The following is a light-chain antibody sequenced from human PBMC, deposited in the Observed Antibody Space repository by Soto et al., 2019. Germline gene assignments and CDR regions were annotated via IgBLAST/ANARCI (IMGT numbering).Light chain of an antibody. Sequence: EIVLTQSPVTLSLSPGERATLSCRASQSVSSSYLAWYQQKPGQASRLLIYGASSRATGIPDRFSGSGSGTDFTLTISRLEPEDFAVYYCQQYGSSFGQGTKVDIK. CDR2: GAS. J-gene: IGKJ1*01. CDR1: QSVSSSY. CDR3: QQYGSS. V-gene: IGKV3-20*01.